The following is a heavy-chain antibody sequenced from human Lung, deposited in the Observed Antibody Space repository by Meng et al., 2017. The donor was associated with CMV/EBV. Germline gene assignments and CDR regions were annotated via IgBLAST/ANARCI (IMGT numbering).Heavy chain of an antibody. J-gene: IGHJ4*02. CDR2: ISSSSSYI. CDR3: ARGVFFRTGYSSSWYLDY. V-gene: IGHV3-21*01. D-gene: IGHD6-13*01. Sequence: GESLKISCAASGFTFSSYSMNWVRQAPGKGLEWVSSISSSSSYIYYADSVKGRFTISRDNAKNSLYLQMNSLRAEDTAVYYCARGVFFRTGYSSSWYLDYWGQGTLVTGSS. CDR1: GFTFSSYS.